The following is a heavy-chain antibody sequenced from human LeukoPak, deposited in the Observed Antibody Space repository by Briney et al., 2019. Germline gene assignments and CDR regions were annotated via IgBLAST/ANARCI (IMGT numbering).Heavy chain of an antibody. Sequence: AASVKVSCKASGHTFTNFYRHWVRQAPGQGLEWMGIMNPSGGSTNHAQKFQGRVTMTSDTSTSTVYMELSSLRSEDTAVYYCARGYGSNWFDPWGQGTLVTVSS. J-gene: IGHJ5*02. CDR2: MNPSGGST. V-gene: IGHV1-46*01. D-gene: IGHD3-10*01. CDR1: GHTFTNFY. CDR3: ARGYGSNWFDP.